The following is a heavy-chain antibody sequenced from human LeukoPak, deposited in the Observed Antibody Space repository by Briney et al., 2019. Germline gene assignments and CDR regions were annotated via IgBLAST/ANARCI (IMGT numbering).Heavy chain of an antibody. CDR1: GFTFSTYW. CDR2: IKEDGSEK. Sequence: GGSLRLSCAASGFTFSTYWMSWVRQAPGKGLEWVANIKEDGSEKYYGDSVKGRFTISRDNAKNSLYLQMNSLRAEDTAVCYCARDSSGYQWGQGTLVTVSS. V-gene: IGHV3-7*01. J-gene: IGHJ4*02. CDR3: ARDSSGYQ. D-gene: IGHD3-22*01.